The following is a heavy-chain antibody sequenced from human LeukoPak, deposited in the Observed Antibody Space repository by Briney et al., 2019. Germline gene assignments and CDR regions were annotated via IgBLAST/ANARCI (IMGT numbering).Heavy chain of an antibody. CDR2: ISGSGDNT. V-gene: IGHV3-23*01. CDR1: GFTFSRYW. CDR3: AKGSYYDSSGSFYFDY. D-gene: IGHD3-22*01. J-gene: IGHJ4*02. Sequence: GGSLRLSCAASGFTFSRYWMSWVRQAPGKGLEWVSGISGSGDNTYYADSVKGRFTISRDNSKNTLYVQVNSLGTEDTAAYYCAKGSYYDSSGSFYFDYWGQGTLVTVSS.